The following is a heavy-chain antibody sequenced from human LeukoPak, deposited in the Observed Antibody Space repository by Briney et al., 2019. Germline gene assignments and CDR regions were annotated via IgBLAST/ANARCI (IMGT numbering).Heavy chain of an antibody. J-gene: IGHJ4*02. Sequence: GGSLRLSCAASGFTFSSYSVNWVRQAPGKGLEWVSSISSSSSYIYYADSVKGRFTISRDNAKNSLYLQMNSLRAEDTAVYYCARQGSYYPADFDYWGQGTLVTVSS. CDR1: GFTFSSYS. V-gene: IGHV3-21*01. CDR3: ARQGSYYPADFDY. CDR2: ISSSSSYI. D-gene: IGHD3-22*01.